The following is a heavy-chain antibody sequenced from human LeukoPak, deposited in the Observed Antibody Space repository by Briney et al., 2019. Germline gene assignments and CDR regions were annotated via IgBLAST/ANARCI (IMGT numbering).Heavy chain of an antibody. V-gene: IGHV1-24*01. Sequence: ASVKVSCKVSGYTLTELSMHWVRQAPGNGLEWMGGFDPEDVETIYAQKIQGRVTMTEDTNTDTAYMELSSLRSEDTAVYYCATGYSSGPEGWLDPWGQGTLVTVSS. D-gene: IGHD6-25*01. J-gene: IGHJ5*02. CDR2: FDPEDVET. CDR1: GYTLTELS. CDR3: ATGYSSGPEGWLDP.